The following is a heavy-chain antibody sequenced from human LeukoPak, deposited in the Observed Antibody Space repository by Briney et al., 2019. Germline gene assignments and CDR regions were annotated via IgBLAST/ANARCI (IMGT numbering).Heavy chain of an antibody. Sequence: GGSLRLSCAASGXTLSSYGVHWVRQAPGKGLEWVVILYSDESNKYYAAFVKGRFTISIDISKNTVFLQMNSLSAEDTALYYCARVRGSSDWYVDYWGQGTLVTVSS. J-gene: IGHJ4*02. CDR3: ARVRGSSDWYVDY. CDR2: LYSDESNK. V-gene: IGHV3-33*01. D-gene: IGHD2-2*01. CDR1: GXTLSSYG.